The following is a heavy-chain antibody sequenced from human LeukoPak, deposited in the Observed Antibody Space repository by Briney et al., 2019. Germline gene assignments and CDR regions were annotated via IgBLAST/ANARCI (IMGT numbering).Heavy chain of an antibody. CDR2: ISGSGVST. CDR3: AKEDTAMVTTIDY. J-gene: IGHJ4*02. D-gene: IGHD5-18*01. CDR1: GFTFSSYE. Sequence: PGGSLRLSCAASGFTFSSYEMNWVRQAPGKGLEWVSGISGSGVSTYYADSVKGRFTISRDNSKNTLYLQMSSLRAEDTAVYYCAKEDTAMVTTIDYWGQGTLVTVSS. V-gene: IGHV3-23*01.